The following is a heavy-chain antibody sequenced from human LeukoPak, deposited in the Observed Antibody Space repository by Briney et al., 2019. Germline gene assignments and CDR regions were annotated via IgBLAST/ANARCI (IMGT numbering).Heavy chain of an antibody. CDR1: GASVSGSPYY. J-gene: IGHJ4*02. CDR3: AKSGGYGLIDY. Sequence: SETLSLTCTVSGASVSGSPYYWGWIRQPPGKGLEWIGSIYSSGSTYYNASLQSRVTISIETSKSQISLRLNSVTAADTAIYYCAKSGGYGLIDYWGQGTLVTVSS. D-gene: IGHD1-26*01. CDR2: IYSSGST. V-gene: IGHV4-39*01.